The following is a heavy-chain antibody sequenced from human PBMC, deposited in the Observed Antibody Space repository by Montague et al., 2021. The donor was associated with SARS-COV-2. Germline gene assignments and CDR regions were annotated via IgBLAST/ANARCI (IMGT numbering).Heavy chain of an antibody. Sequence: SETLSLTCAVSGGSISSSNWWSWVRQPPGKGLEWIGEIYHSGSTNYNPSLKSRVTISVDKSKNQFSLKLSSVTAADTAVYYCARMALASSSSDFDYWGQGTLVTVSP. J-gene: IGHJ4*02. CDR3: ARMALASSSSDFDY. V-gene: IGHV4-4*02. D-gene: IGHD6-6*01. CDR2: IYHSGST. CDR1: GGSISSSNW.